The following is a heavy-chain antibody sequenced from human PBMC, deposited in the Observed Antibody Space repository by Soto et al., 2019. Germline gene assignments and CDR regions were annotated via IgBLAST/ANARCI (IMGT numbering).Heavy chain of an antibody. CDR1: VGSLVSYY. D-gene: IGHD4-4*01. V-gene: IGHV4-59*01. CDR3: ARDGDGRMTTNPYYYNGMDV. J-gene: IGHJ6*02. CDR2: VFYTGRA. Sequence: SQTLSLACTLSVGSLVSYYWSWIRQPPGKGLEWIGYVFYTGRANYNASLKSRVSISLDTSNYQFSLKLSSVTAADTAVYYCARDGDGRMTTNPYYYNGMDVWGPGTTVTVSS.